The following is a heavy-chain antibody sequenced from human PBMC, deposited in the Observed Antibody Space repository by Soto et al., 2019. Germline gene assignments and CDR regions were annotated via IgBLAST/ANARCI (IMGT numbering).Heavy chain of an antibody. CDR1: GGSFSGYY. J-gene: IGHJ6*03. D-gene: IGHD3-10*01. CDR3: ARVFRGCEYPGRCYYYYYMDV. CDR2: INHSGST. Sequence: SETLSLTCAVYGGSFSGYYWSWIRQPPGKGLEWIGEINHSGSTNYNPSLKSRVTISVDTSKNQFSLKLSSVTAADTAVYYCARVFRGCEYPGRCYYYYYMDVWGKGTTVTVSS. V-gene: IGHV4-34*01.